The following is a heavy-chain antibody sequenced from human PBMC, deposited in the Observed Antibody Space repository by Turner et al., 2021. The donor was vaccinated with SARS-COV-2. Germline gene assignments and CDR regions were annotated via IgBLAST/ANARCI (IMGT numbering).Heavy chain of an antibody. CDR1: GITFSSHG. Sequence: QVQLVESGGGVVQPGRSLRLSCAASGITFSSHGMHWVRQAPGKGMEWVAVIWNDGSQKNYADSGKGRFTISRDNSKNMLYLQMNSLRAEDTAVYYCARLDDSGHWGAFDIWGQGTMVTVSS. J-gene: IGHJ3*02. CDR2: IWNDGSQK. D-gene: IGHD3-22*01. V-gene: IGHV3-33*01. CDR3: ARLDDSGHWGAFDI.